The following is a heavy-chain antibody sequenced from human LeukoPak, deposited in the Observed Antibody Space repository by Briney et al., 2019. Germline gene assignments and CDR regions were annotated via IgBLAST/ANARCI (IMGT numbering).Heavy chain of an antibody. Sequence: SVKVSCKASGYTFTGYHMHWVRQAPGQGLEWMGRINPNSGGTTYAQKFQGRVTMTRDTSISTAYMELSGLRSDDTAVFYCARQRSGWSYDAFDIWGQGTMVTVSS. J-gene: IGHJ3*02. V-gene: IGHV1-2*06. CDR1: GYTFTGYH. CDR2: INPNSGGT. CDR3: ARQRSGWSYDAFDI. D-gene: IGHD6-19*01.